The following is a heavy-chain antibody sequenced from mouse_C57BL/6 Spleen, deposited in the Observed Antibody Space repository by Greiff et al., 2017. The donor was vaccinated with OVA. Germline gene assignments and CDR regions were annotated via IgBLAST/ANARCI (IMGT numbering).Heavy chain of an antibody. CDR2: IYPSDSET. Sequence: VQLQQSGAELVRPGSSVKLSCKASGYTFTSYWMDWVKQRPGQGLEWIGNIYPSDSETHYNQKFKDKATLTVDKSSSTAYMQLSSLTSEDSAVYYCARRYDGYPCDYWGQGTTLTVSS. V-gene: IGHV1-61*01. D-gene: IGHD2-3*01. CDR1: GYTFTSYW. CDR3: ARRYDGYPCDY. J-gene: IGHJ2*01.